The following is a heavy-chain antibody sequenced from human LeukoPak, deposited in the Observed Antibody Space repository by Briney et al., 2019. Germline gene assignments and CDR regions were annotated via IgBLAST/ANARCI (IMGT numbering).Heavy chain of an antibody. CDR2: IWYDGSNK. V-gene: IGHV3-33*01. Sequence: GGSLRLSCAASGFTFSSYGMHWVRQAPGKGLEWVAVIWYDGSNKNYVDSVKGRFTISRDNSKNTLYLQMNSLRAEDTAVYYCARLGTAVAGNFDYWGQGTLVTVSS. CDR3: ARLGTAVAGNFDY. D-gene: IGHD6-19*01. CDR1: GFTFSSYG. J-gene: IGHJ4*02.